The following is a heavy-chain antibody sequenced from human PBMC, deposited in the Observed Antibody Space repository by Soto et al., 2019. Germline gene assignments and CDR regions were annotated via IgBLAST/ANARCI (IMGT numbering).Heavy chain of an antibody. Sequence: GASLKVSCKASGYTFTSYYMHWVRQAPGQGLEWMGIINPSGGSTSYAQKFQGRVTMTRDTSTSTVYMELSSLRSEDTAVYYCAGSITIFGVVIGHYYGMDVWGQGTTVTVSS. D-gene: IGHD3-3*01. CDR3: AGSITIFGVVIGHYYGMDV. V-gene: IGHV1-46*01. J-gene: IGHJ6*02. CDR2: INPSGGST. CDR1: GYTFTSYY.